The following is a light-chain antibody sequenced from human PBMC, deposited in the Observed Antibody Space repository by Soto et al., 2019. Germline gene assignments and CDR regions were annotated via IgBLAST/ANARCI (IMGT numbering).Light chain of an antibody. CDR2: EVS. V-gene: IGLV2-14*01. CDR3: SSYTSSNTVV. J-gene: IGLJ2*01. Sequence: QSALTQPASVSGSPGQSITISCTGTSSDVGGYNYVSWYQHHPGKAPKPMIYEVSNRPSGISNRFSGSKSGNTASLTISGLQAEDEADYSCSSYTSSNTVVFGGGTKVTVL. CDR1: SSDVGGYNY.